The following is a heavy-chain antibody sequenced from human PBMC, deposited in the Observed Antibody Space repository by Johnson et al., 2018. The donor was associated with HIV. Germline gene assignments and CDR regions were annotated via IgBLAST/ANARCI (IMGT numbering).Heavy chain of an antibody. CDR3: AKVHIAARWSDAFDI. CDR2: VSYDGTNE. Sequence: QVQLVEPGGGVVQPGRSLRLSCVASGFTFRSYGMHWVRQAPGKGLEWVAFVSYDGTNEFYADSVKGRFTVSRDSSKNTLFLQMNSLRAEDTAVYFCAKVHIAARWSDAFDIWGQGTMVTVSS. D-gene: IGHD6-6*01. CDR1: GFTFRSYG. J-gene: IGHJ3*02. V-gene: IGHV3-30*18.